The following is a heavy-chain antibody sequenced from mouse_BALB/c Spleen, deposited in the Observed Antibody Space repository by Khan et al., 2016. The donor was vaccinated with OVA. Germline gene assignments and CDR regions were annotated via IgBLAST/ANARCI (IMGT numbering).Heavy chain of an antibody. D-gene: IGHD1-1*01. V-gene: IGHV1S81*02. CDR1: GYTFTSYW. Sequence: QVQLKQSGAELVKAGASVKMSCKASGYTFTSYWMHWVKQRLGQGLEWFAETNPTNGRTYYNEKFKSKATLTVDKPSSPAYMLLSGPTFEDSAVYYCARIKKIVATYFDYWGQGTTLTVSS. CDR2: TNPTNGRT. CDR3: ARIKKIVATYFDY. J-gene: IGHJ2*01.